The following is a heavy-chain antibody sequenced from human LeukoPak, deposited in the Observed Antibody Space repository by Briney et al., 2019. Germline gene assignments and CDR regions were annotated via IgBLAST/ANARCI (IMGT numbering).Heavy chain of an antibody. CDR3: AHPTEYSSSWYGNWFDP. D-gene: IGHD6-13*01. J-gene: IGHJ5*02. V-gene: IGHV3-23*01. CDR1: GFTFGDYA. Sequence: PGGSLRLSCTASGFTFGDYAMNWFRQAPGKGLEWVSAISGSGGSTYYADPVKGRFTISRDNSKNTLYLQMNSLRAEDTAVYYCAHPTEYSSSWYGNWFDPWGQGTLVTVSS. CDR2: ISGSGGST.